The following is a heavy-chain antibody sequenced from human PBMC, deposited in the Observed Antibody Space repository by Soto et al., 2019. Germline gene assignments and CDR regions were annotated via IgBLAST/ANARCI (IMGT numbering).Heavy chain of an antibody. CDR3: ARGLEYYDSSGYRGYGMDV. CDR1: GGSFSGYY. D-gene: IGHD3-22*01. J-gene: IGHJ6*02. CDR2: INHSGST. V-gene: IGHV4-34*01. Sequence: SETLSLTCAVSGGSFSGYYWSWIRQPPGKGLEWIGEINHSGSTNYNPSLKSRVTISVDTSKNQFSLKLSSVTAADTAVYYCARGLEYYDSSGYRGYGMDVWGQGTTVTVSS.